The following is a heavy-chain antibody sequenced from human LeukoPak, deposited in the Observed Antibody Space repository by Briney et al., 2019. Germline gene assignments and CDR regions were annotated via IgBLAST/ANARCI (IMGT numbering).Heavy chain of an antibody. CDR3: ARTRSQGIAAQYFDY. CDR2: IWYDGSNK. J-gene: IGHJ4*02. CDR1: GFTFSSYG. D-gene: IGHD6-13*01. V-gene: IGHV3-33*01. Sequence: GRSLRLSCAASGFTFSSYGMHWVRQAPGKGLEWVAVIWYDGSNKYYADSVKGRFTISRDNSKNTLYLQMNSLRAEDTAVYYCARTRSQGIAAQYFDYWGQGTLVTVSS.